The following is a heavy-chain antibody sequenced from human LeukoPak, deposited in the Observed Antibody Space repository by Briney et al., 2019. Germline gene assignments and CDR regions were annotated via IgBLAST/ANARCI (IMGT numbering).Heavy chain of an antibody. CDR3: AKDGSYSGSYYTLVDH. V-gene: IGHV3-30*02. Sequence: QPGGSLRLSCAASGFTFSSYGMHWVRQAPGKGLEWVAFIRYDGSNKYYADSVKGRFTISRDNSRNTLYLQMNSLRAEDTAVYYCAKDGSYSGSYYTLVDHWGQGALVTASS. CDR2: IRYDGSNK. J-gene: IGHJ4*02. D-gene: IGHD1-26*01. CDR1: GFTFSSYG.